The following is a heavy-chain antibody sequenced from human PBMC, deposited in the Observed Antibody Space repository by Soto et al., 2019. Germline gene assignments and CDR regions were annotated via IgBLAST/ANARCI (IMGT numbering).Heavy chain of an antibody. J-gene: IGHJ4*02. Sequence: QVQLQESGPGLVKPSETLSLTCAVSGDSISGYYCMWIRQPPGKGLESIGYLYYGRSANYNPSLKSRVTLSVDTSTNQSSLTLSSMTAADTAVYYCALRSMAVVPEYWGQGTLVTVSS. CDR2: LYYGRSA. V-gene: IGHV4-59*01. CDR1: GDSISGYY. CDR3: ALRSMAVVPEY. D-gene: IGHD3-22*01.